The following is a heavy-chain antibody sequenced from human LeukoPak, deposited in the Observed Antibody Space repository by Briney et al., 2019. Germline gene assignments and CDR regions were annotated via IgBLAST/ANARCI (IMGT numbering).Heavy chain of an antibody. Sequence: SETLSLTCTVSGYSISSGYYWGWIRQPPGKGLEWIGSIYHSGSTYYNPSLKSRVTMSVDTSKNQFSLKLSSVTAADTAVYYCARADFYYYYMDVWGKGTTVTVSS. CDR3: ARADFYYYYMDV. CDR2: IYHSGST. V-gene: IGHV4-38-2*02. D-gene: IGHD3-3*01. J-gene: IGHJ6*03. CDR1: GYSISSGYY.